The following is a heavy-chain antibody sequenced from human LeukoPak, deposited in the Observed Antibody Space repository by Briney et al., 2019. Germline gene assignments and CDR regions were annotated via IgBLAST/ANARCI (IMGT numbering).Heavy chain of an antibody. CDR1: GGSISSSSYY. D-gene: IGHD3-10*01. V-gene: IGHV4-39*07. CDR3: ARPNVLLWFGDGRDAFDI. CDR2: IYYSGST. J-gene: IGHJ3*02. Sequence: SETLSLTCTVSGGSISSSSYYWGWIRQPPGKGLEWIGSIYYSGSTYYNPSLKSRVTISVDTSKNQFSLKLSSVTAADTAVYYCARPNVLLWFGDGRDAFDIWGQGTMVTVSS.